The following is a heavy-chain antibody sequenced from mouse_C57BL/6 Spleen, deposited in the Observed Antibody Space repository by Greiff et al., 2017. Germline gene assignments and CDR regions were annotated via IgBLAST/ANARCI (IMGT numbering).Heavy chain of an antibody. CDR1: GYTFTSYW. V-gene: IGHV1-55*01. J-gene: IGHJ2*01. CDR3: ARSDYYGSPHFDY. Sequence: QVQLQQPGAELVKPGASVKMSCKASGYTFTSYWITWVKQRPGQGLEWIGDIYPGSGSTNYNEKFKSKATLTVDTSSSTGYMQLSSLTSEDSAVYYCARSDYYGSPHFDYWGQGTTLTVSS. CDR2: IYPGSGST. D-gene: IGHD1-1*01.